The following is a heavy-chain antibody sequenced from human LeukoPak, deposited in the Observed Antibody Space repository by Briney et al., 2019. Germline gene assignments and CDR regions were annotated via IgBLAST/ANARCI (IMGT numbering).Heavy chain of an antibody. CDR1: GGSFSGYY. CDR3: ARDPSIAARSYGMDV. CDR2: INHSGST. J-gene: IGHJ6*02. D-gene: IGHD6-6*01. V-gene: IGHV4-34*01. Sequence: PSETLSLTCAVYGGSFSGYYWSWIRQPQGKGLEWIGEINHSGSTNYNPSLKSRVTISVDTSKNQFSLKLSSVTAADTAVYYCARDPSIAARSYGMDVWGQGTTVTVSS.